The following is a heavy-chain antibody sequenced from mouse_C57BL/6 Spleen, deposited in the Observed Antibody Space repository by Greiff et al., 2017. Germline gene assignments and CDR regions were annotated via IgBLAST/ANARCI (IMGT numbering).Heavy chain of an antibody. Sequence: QVQLQQPGAELVKPGASVKLSCKASGYTFTSYWMHWVKQRPGQGLEWIGMIHPNSGSTNYNEKFKSKATLTVYKSSSTAYMQLSSLTSEDSAVYYCASITTVGYFDGWGTGTTVTGSS. CDR3: ASITTVGYFDG. J-gene: IGHJ1*03. D-gene: IGHD1-1*01. CDR2: IHPNSGST. V-gene: IGHV1-64*01. CDR1: GYTFTSYW.